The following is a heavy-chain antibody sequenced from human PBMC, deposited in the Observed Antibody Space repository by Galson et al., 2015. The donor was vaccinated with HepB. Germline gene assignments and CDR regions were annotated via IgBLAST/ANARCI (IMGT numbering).Heavy chain of an antibody. CDR3: AKGLKAAAGLDY. Sequence: SLRLSCAASGFTFDDYTMHWVRQAPGKGLEWVSLISWDGGSTYYADSVKGRFTISRDNSKNSLYLQMNSLRTEDTALYYCAKGLKAAAGLDYWGQGTLVTVSS. D-gene: IGHD6-13*01. CDR1: GFTFDDYT. V-gene: IGHV3-43*01. CDR2: ISWDGGST. J-gene: IGHJ4*02.